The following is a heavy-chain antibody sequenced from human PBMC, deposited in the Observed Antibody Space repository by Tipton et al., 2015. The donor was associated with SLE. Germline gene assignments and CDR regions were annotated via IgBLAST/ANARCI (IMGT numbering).Heavy chain of an antibody. CDR2: IYYSGST. J-gene: IGHJ5*02. V-gene: IGHV4-59*01. CDR1: GGSISSYY. Sequence: TLSLTCTVSGGSISSYYWSWIRQPPGKGLEWIGYIYYSGSTSYNPSLKSRVTISVDTSKNQFSLKLSSVTAADTAVYYCASASSGYYFEPWGQGTLVTVSS. CDR3: ASASSGYYFEP. D-gene: IGHD3-22*01.